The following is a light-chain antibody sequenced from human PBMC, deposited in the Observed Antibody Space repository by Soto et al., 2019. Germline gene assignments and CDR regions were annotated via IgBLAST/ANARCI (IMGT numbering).Light chain of an antibody. CDR1: QGISSY. J-gene: IGKJ3*01. CDR3: QQYYSYPGT. V-gene: IGKV1-8*01. Sequence: ANRMTQSPSSFSASTGDRVTITCRASQGISSYLAWYQQKPGKAPKLLIYAASTLQSGVPSRFSGSGSGTDFTLTISCLQSEDFATYYCQQYYSYPGTFGPGTKVDIK. CDR2: AAS.